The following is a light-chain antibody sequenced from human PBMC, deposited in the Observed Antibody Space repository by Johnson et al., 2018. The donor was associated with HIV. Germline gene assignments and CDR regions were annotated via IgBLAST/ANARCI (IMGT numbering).Light chain of an antibody. CDR2: EDN. CDR3: GIWDASLSPLYV. CDR1: VSNIESYF. Sequence: QSVLTQPPSVSAAPGQTVNISCSGNVSNIESYFVSWYQQLPGAAPTLLIYEDNKRPSGIPYRFSGSKSGATAPLGITGLQTGDEADYYCGIWDASLSPLYVFGTGTTITVL. J-gene: IGLJ1*01. V-gene: IGLV1-51*02.